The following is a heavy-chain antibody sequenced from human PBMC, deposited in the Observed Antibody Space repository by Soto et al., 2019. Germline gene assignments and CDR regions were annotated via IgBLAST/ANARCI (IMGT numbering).Heavy chain of an antibody. CDR3: ARAGSGIAAAGRYAFDT. Sequence: ASVKVSCKASGYTFTGYYMHWVRQAPGQGLEWMGWINPNSGGTNYAQKFQGWVTMTRDTSISTAYMELSRLRSDDTAVYYCARAGSGIAAAGRYAFDTWGQGTMVTVS. CDR1: GYTFTGYY. D-gene: IGHD6-13*01. J-gene: IGHJ3*02. V-gene: IGHV1-2*04. CDR2: INPNSGGT.